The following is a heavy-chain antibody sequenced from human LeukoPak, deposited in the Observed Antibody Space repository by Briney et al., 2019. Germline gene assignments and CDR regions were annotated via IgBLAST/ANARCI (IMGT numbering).Heavy chain of an antibody. CDR3: ARLGFCSGGRCLSDY. J-gene: IGHJ4*02. Sequence: SETLSLTCTVSGGSINNYYWTWIRQPPGKGLEFSGHIYYSGSANYNPSLKSRVTISIDTSKNQFSLKLSSVTAADSAVYYCARLGFCSGGRCLSDYWGQGTLVTVSS. D-gene: IGHD2-15*01. CDR2: IYYSGSA. V-gene: IGHV4-59*01. CDR1: GGSINNYY.